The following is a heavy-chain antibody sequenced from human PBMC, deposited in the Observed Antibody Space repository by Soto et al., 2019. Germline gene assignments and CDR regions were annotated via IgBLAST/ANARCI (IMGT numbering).Heavy chain of an antibody. J-gene: IGHJ5*02. Sequence: SETLSLTCTVSGGSISSGGYYWSWIRQHPGKGLEWIGYIYYSGSTYYNPSLKSQVTISVDTSKNKFSLKLSSVTAADTAVYYCARDITGNPNWFDPWGQGTLVTVSS. CDR1: GGSISSGGYY. CDR2: IYYSGST. V-gene: IGHV4-31*01. CDR3: ARDITGNPNWFDP. D-gene: IGHD1-20*01.